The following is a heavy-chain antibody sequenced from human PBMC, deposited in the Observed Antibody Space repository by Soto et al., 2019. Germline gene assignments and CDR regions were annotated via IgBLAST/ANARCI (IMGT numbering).Heavy chain of an antibody. V-gene: IGHV3-74*03. CDR1: GFSLSPYW. D-gene: IGHD3-16*01. CDR2: LSSDGFGA. CDR3: ARDLGGPDY. J-gene: IGHJ4*02. Sequence: EESGGGLVQPGGSLRLSCAASGFSLSPYWMHWVRQVPGRGLEWVARLSSDGFGAAYADSVKGRFFISRDIARNTLSLQMNSLRADDTAVYYCARDLGGPDYWGRGTSVTVSP.